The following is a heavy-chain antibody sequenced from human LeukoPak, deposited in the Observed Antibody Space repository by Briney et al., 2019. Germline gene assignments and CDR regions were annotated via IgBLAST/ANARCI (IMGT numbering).Heavy chain of an antibody. Sequence: ASVKVSCKASGYTFTSYDINWVLQATGQGHEWMGWMNPNSGNTGYAQKFQGRVTMTRNTSISTAYMELSSLRSEDTAVYYCATTRGEWLVPGLFDYWGQGTLVTVSS. D-gene: IGHD6-19*01. CDR3: ATTRGEWLVPGLFDY. CDR1: GYTFTSYD. CDR2: MNPNSGNT. J-gene: IGHJ4*02. V-gene: IGHV1-8*01.